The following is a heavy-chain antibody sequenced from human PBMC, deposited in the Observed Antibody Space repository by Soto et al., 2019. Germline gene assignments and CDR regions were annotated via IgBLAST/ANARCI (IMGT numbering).Heavy chain of an antibody. CDR3: ARELIVGPAGYLKH. J-gene: IGHJ1*01. CDR2: INQDGSEK. V-gene: IGHV3-7*01. CDR1: GFTFSSYW. Sequence: VSLRLSCAVSGFTFSSYWMSWVRQTPGKGLEWVANINQDGSEKYYVDSVKGRFTISRDNAENSLYLQMNSLRAEDTAVYYCARELIVGPAGYLKHWGQGTVVTVAS. D-gene: IGHD1-26*01.